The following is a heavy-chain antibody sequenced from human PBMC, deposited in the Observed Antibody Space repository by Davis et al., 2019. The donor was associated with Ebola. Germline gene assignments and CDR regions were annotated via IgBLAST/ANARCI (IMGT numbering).Heavy chain of an antibody. J-gene: IGHJ6*02. CDR2: MYSGGTT. CDR1: WFSVSTKY. V-gene: IGHV3-53*01. Sequence: GESLNISCAASWFSVSTKYMNWVRQAPGKGLQWVSIMYSGGTTYYADSVKGRFTISRDSSKNTVYLQMNNLRAEDTAVYYCARGDFYYGVDVWGQGTTVTVSS. CDR3: ARGDFYYGVDV.